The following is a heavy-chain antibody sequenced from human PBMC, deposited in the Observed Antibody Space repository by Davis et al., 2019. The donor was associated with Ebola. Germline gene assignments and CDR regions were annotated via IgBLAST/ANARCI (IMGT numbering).Heavy chain of an antibody. Sequence: PGGSLRLSCAASGFSISDYYMSWIRQAPGRGLEWVSFIDEKGAKFHADSVRGRFTMSRDNAKNTLYLQMTSLVAEDTAVYYCGRDVTGIDNYRYFDYWGQGTLVTVSS. D-gene: IGHD4-11*01. V-gene: IGHV3-11*01. J-gene: IGHJ4*02. CDR1: GFSISDYY. CDR3: GRDVTGIDNYRYFDY. CDR2: IDEKGAK.